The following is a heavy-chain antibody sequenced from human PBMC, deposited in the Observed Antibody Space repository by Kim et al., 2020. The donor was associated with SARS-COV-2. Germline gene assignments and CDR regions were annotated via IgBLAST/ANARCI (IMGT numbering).Heavy chain of an antibody. J-gene: IGHJ2*01. V-gene: IGHV3-23*01. D-gene: IGHD2-15*01. CDR3: AKDRGVYGGKRQGYFDL. Sequence: GGSLRLSCAASGFTFSSYAMSWVRQAPGKGLEWVSAISGSGGSTYYADSVKGRFTISRDNSKNTLYLQMNSLRAEDTAVYYCAKDRGVYGGKRQGYFDLWGRGTLVTVSS. CDR1: GFTFSSYA. CDR2: ISGSGGST.